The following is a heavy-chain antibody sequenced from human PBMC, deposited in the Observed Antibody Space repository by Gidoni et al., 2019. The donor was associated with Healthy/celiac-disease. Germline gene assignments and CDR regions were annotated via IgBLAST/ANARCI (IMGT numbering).Heavy chain of an antibody. V-gene: IGHV4-34*01. J-gene: IGHJ6*02. CDR3: ASHCSSTSCYFGGWYYYGMDV. CDR1: GGSFSGYY. D-gene: IGHD2-2*01. CDR2: INHSGST. Sequence: QVPLQQWGAGLLKPSETLSLTCAVYGGSFSGYYWSWIRQPPGKGLEWIGEINHSGSTNYNPSLKSRVTISVDTSKNQFSLKLSSVTAADTAVYYCASHCSSTSCYFGGWYYYGMDVWGQGTTVTVSS.